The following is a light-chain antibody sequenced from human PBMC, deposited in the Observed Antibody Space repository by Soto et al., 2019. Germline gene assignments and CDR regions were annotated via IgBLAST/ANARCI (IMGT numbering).Light chain of an antibody. CDR2: DAS. V-gene: IGKV1-33*01. CDR3: QQYDNLPLT. J-gene: IGKJ4*01. Sequence: DIQMTQSPSSLSASVGDRVTITCQASQDISNYLNWYQQKPGKAPKLLIYDASNLETGVLSRFSGSISGTDFTFTISSLQPKDIATYYCQQYDNLPLTFGGGTKVEIK. CDR1: QDISNY.